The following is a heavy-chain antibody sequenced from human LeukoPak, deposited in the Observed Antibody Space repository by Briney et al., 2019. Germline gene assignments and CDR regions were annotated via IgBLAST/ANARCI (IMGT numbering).Heavy chain of an antibody. J-gene: IGHJ3*02. Sequence: SETLSLTCTVSGGSISSGDYYWSWIRQPPGKGLEWIGYIYYSGSTYYNPSLNSRVTISVDTSKNQFSLKLSSVTAADTAVYYCASVDTAMGDDAFDIWGQGTMVTVSS. CDR1: GGSISSGDYY. CDR3: ASVDTAMGDDAFDI. V-gene: IGHV4-30-4*01. CDR2: IYYSGST. D-gene: IGHD5-18*01.